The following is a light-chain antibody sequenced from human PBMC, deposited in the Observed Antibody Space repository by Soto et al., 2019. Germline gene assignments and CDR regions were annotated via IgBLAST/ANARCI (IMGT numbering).Light chain of an antibody. V-gene: IGKV3-15*01. CDR1: QSVGRN. CDR2: AAS. J-gene: IGKJ3*01. CDR3: QEYRKGPLFT. Sequence: EIVVTQSPGILSVSPGDRATLSCRASQSVGRNLAWYQQKPGQAPTLLIYAASTRATGLPARFSGSGSGTDFTLTISSLQSEDFAVYYCQEYRKGPLFTFGPGTRVDIK.